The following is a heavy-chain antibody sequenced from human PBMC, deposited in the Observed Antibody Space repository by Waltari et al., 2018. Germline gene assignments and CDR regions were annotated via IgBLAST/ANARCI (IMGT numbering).Heavy chain of an antibody. V-gene: IGHV4-61*02. CDR2: IDSSVRT. Sequence: QVQLQESGPELVKPSQTLSLPCSVSGSSISRGRYYWSWIRQPARTGLEWIGRIDSSVRTNYRPSHKSRVTRTVDTSTHQFTLKLSTVTAADTAVYYCASGGGYDHLGWFDPWGQGTLVTVSS. CDR3: ASGGGYDHLGWFDP. J-gene: IGHJ5*02. D-gene: IGHD3-16*01. CDR1: GSSISRGRYY.